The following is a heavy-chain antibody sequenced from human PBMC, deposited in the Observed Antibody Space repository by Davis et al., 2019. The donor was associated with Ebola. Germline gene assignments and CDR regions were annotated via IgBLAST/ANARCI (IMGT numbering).Heavy chain of an antibody. J-gene: IGHJ5*02. Sequence: MPSETLSLTCAVSGGSLSSSNWRCFLRQPPGKGLEWIGVIYHSGSTHYNKSLKSRLTISVDKSKNQFSLKLGSVTAAGTAVYYCARKSRLGGFDPWGQGTLVTVSS. D-gene: IGHD2-21*01. CDR1: GGSLSSSNW. CDR2: IYHSGST. V-gene: IGHV4-4*02. CDR3: ARKSRLGGFDP.